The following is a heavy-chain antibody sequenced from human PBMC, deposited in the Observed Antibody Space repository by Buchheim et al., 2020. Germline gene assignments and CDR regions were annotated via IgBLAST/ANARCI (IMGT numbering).Heavy chain of an antibody. D-gene: IGHD3-16*01. J-gene: IGHJ4*02. Sequence: QVQLVESGGGLVKPEESLRLSCAASGFTFTDYYMSWIRQAPGKGLEWVSDISMGGSAMYYADSVKGRFTISRDNAKNSLYLQMNSLRAEDTAVYYCAGRGYDSQTLYYFDYWGQGTL. V-gene: IGHV3-11*01. CDR3: AGRGYDSQTLYYFDY. CDR1: GFTFTDYY. CDR2: ISMGGSAM.